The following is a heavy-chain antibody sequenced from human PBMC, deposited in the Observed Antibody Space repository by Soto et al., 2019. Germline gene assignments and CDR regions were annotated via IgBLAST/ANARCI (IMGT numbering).Heavy chain of an antibody. Sequence: ASVKVSCKVSGYTLTELSMHWVRQAPGKGLEWMGGFDPEDGETIYAQKFQGRVTMTEDTSTDTAYMELSSLRSEDTAVYYCATSCGIVATIIVRPPSKAFDIWGPGTMVTVSS. CDR1: GYTLTELS. D-gene: IGHD5-12*01. V-gene: IGHV1-24*01. CDR3: ATSCGIVATIIVRPPSKAFDI. CDR2: FDPEDGET. J-gene: IGHJ3*02.